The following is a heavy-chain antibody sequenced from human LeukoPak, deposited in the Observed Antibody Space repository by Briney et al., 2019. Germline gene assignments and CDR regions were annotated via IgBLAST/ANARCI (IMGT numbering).Heavy chain of an antibody. CDR1: GFIFGDYY. CDR2: ISRQGNTI. V-gene: IGHV3-11*01. CDR3: ARDLGDNYTPERLTP. D-gene: IGHD3-3*01. Sequence: GGSLRLSCEASGFIFGDYYMNWIRQAPGKGPEWISFISRQGNTIYYAASVRGRFTISRDNAKNSLCLQMNSLRAEDTAVYYCARDLGDNYTPERLTPWGQGTLVTVSS. J-gene: IGHJ5*02.